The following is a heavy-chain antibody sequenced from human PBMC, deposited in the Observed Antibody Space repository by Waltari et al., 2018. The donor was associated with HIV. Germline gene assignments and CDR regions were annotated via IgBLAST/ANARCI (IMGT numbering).Heavy chain of an antibody. V-gene: IGHV5-51*01. CDR1: GYSFTSYW. CDR3: AKATATLAFDS. Sequence: EVQLVQSGAEVKKPGESLKISCKGSGYSFTSYWIGWVRQMPGKGLEWMGTFCPPNSDTRSRPSFQGKVTISADQSTSTAYLQWSSLKASDTAIYYCAKATATLAFDSWGQGTLVTVSS. D-gene: IGHD2-15*01. CDR2: FCPPNSDT. J-gene: IGHJ4*02.